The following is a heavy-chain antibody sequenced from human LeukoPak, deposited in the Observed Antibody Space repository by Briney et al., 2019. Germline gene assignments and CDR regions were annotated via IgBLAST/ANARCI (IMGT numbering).Heavy chain of an antibody. CDR2: ISSNGGST. Sequence: RSGGSLRLSCSASGFTFSRCAMHWVRQAPGKGLEYVSAISSNGGSTYYADSVKGRFTISRDSSKNTVYLQMSSLRAEDTAVYFCVGVRWFGGANWFDPWGQGTLVTVSS. D-gene: IGHD3-10*01. CDR1: GFTFSRCA. V-gene: IGHV3-64D*09. J-gene: IGHJ5*02. CDR3: VGVRWFGGANWFDP.